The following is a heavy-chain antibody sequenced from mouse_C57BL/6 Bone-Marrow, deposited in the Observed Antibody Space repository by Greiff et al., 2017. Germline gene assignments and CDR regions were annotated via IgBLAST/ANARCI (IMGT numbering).Heavy chain of an antibody. J-gene: IGHJ3*01. D-gene: IGHD2-10*02. CDR1: GFTFSSYG. V-gene: IGHV5-6*01. CDR3: ARLGYGNYPWFAY. Sequence: EVHLVESGGDLVKPGGSLKLSCAASGFTFSSYGMSWVRQTPDKRLEWVATISSGGSYTYYPDSVKGRFTISRDNAKNTLYLQMSSLKSEGTAMYYCARLGYGNYPWFAYWGQGTLVTVSA. CDR2: ISSGGSYT.